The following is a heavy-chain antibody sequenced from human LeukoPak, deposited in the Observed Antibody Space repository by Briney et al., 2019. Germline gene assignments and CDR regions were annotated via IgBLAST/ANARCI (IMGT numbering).Heavy chain of an antibody. CDR2: IKEDGSQK. J-gene: IGHJ4*02. CDR1: GFTFTNYW. V-gene: IGHV3-7*01. D-gene: IGHD3-10*01. Sequence: GGSLRLSCAASGFTFTNYWMSWVRQAPGKGLEWVANIKEDGSQKYYVDSVKGRFTISRDNAKNSLYLQMNSLRAEDTAVYYCASNSMVRGKGTDYWGQGTLVTVSS. CDR3: ASNSMVRGKGTDY.